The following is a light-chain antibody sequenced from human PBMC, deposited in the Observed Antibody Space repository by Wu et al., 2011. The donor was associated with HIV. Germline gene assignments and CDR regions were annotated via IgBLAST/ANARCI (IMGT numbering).Light chain of an antibody. Sequence: EIVMTQSPATLSVSPGERATLSCRASQSVSSNLAWYQQKPGQAPRLLIYGASTRATGIPARFSGSGSGTEFTLTISSLQSEDFAVYYCQYRTTFGQGTRLESK. CDR2: GAS. CDR3: QYRTT. J-gene: IGKJ5*01. V-gene: IGKV3-15*01. CDR1: QSVSSN.